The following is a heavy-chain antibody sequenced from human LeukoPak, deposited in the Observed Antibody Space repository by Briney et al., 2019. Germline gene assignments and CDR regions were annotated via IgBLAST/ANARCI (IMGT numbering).Heavy chain of an antibody. Sequence: ASVKVSCKASGYTFTGYYIHWVRQAPGQGLEWLGWINPNSGGTNYAQKFQGRVTITADKSTSTAYMELSSLRSEDTAVYYCARDKGAGFGELLYRSSYYYGMDVWGQGTTVTVSS. CDR1: GYTFTGYY. J-gene: IGHJ6*02. CDR2: INPNSGGT. CDR3: ARDKGAGFGELLYRSSYYYGMDV. D-gene: IGHD3-10*01. V-gene: IGHV1-2*02.